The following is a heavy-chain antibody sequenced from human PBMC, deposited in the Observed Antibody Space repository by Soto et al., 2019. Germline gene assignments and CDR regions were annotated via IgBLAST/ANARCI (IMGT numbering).Heavy chain of an antibody. D-gene: IGHD3-10*01. CDR1: GFTFSSYA. CDR2: ISGSGGST. V-gene: IGHV3-23*01. J-gene: IGHJ6*02. CDR3: AKYSPYHLWFGELLASPYYYYYGMDV. Sequence: RGSLRLSCAASGFTFSSYAISFFRHSAWKWLEWVSAISGSGGSTYYADSVKGRFTISRDNSKNTLYLQMNSLRAEDTAVYYCAKYSPYHLWFGELLASPYYYYYGMDVWGQGTTVTVSS.